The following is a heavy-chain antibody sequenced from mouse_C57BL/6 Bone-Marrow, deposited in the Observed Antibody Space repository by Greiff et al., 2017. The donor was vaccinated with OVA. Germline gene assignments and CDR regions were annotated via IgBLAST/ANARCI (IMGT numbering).Heavy chain of an antibody. CDR2: FDPNSGGT. J-gene: IGHJ2*01. Sequence: VQLQQPGAELVKPGASVKLSCKASGYTFTSYWMHWVKQRPGRGLEWIGRFDPNSGGTKYNEKFKSKATLTVAKPSSTASLQLSSLTSEYSAVYYGARRGYGSSPRYFGYWGKGTTLTVSS. CDR3: ARRGYGSSPRYFGY. V-gene: IGHV1-72*01. CDR1: GYTFTSYW. D-gene: IGHD1-1*01.